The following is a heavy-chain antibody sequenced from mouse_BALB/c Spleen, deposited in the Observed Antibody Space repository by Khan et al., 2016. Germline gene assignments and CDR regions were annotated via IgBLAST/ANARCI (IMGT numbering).Heavy chain of an antibody. CDR1: GFDFSRYW. CDR3: ARAGCYGCLGN. D-gene: IGHD1-1*01. Sequence: EVKLLESGGGLVQPGGSLKVSCAATGFDFSRYWMSWVRQAPGKGLEWIGEINPDSGTINYTPSLKVKFIISRDNAKNTLYLQMSKVRSEDTALSCCARAGCYGCLGNWGQGTLVTVSA. V-gene: IGHV4-1*02. CDR2: INPDSGTI. J-gene: IGHJ3*02.